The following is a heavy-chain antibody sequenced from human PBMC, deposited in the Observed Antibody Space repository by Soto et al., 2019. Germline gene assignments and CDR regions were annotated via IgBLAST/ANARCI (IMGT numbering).Heavy chain of an antibody. CDR2: ISYDGSNK. CDR3: VRGEWLPDRGFDY. J-gene: IGHJ4*02. D-gene: IGHD6-19*01. V-gene: IGHV3-30*03. Sequence: LRLSCAASGFTFSSYGMHWVRQAPGKGLEWVAVISYDGSNKYYADSVKGRFTISRDNSKNTLYLQMNSLRAEDTAVYYCVRGEWLPDRGFDYWGQGTLVTVSS. CDR1: GFTFSSYG.